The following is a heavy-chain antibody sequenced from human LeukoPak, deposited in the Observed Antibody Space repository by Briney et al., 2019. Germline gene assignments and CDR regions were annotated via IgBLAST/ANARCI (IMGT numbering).Heavy chain of an antibody. V-gene: IGHV3-7*01. D-gene: IGHD1-26*01. CDR3: ARESHATFDY. CDR1: GFTFSNYW. J-gene: IGHJ4*02. Sequence: GGSLRLSCVDSGFTFSNYWMSWVRQAPGKGLEWVANMNQDGSEKYYVDSAKGRFTISRDNAKNSLYLQMNSPRAEDTAIYYCARESHATFDYWGQGTLVIVSS. CDR2: MNQDGSEK.